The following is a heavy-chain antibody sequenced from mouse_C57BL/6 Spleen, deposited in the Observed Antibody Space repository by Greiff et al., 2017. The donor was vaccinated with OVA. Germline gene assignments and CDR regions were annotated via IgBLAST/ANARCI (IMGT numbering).Heavy chain of an antibody. CDR3: ARYDYDDYYAMDY. CDR2: IYPGSGST. J-gene: IGHJ4*01. D-gene: IGHD2-4*01. CDR1: GYTFTSYW. V-gene: IGHV1-55*01. Sequence: VQLQQPGAELVKPGASVKMSCKASGYTFTSYWITWVKQRPGQGLEWIGDIYPGSGSTNYNEKFKSKATLTVDTSSSTAYMQLSSLTSEDSAVYYCARYDYDDYYAMDYWGQGTSVTVSS.